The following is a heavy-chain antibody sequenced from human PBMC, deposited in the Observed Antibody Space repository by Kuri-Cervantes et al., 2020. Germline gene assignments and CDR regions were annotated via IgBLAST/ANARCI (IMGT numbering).Heavy chain of an antibody. Sequence: SETLSLTCAVYGGSFSGYYWSWIRQPPGEGLEWRGEINHSGSTNYNPSLKSRVTISVDTSKNQFPLKLSSVTAADTAVYYCARSVRYWFDPWGQGTLVTVSS. CDR3: ARSVRYWFDP. J-gene: IGHJ5*02. CDR2: INHSGST. V-gene: IGHV4-34*01. CDR1: GGSFSGYY.